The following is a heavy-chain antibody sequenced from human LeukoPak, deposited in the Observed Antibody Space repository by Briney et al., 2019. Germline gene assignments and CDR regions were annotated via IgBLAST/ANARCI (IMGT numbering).Heavy chain of an antibody. Sequence: SETLSLTCTVSGGSISRYYWNWIRQPPGKGLEWIGYVYYSGSTDYNPSLKSRVTISVDTSKNQFSLKLSSVTAADTAVYYCARDSGVFYDILTGYYTLYYFDYWGQGTLVTVSS. CDR2: VYYSGST. V-gene: IGHV4-59*12. CDR3: ARDSGVFYDILTGYYTLYYFDY. CDR1: GGSISRYY. J-gene: IGHJ4*02. D-gene: IGHD3-9*01.